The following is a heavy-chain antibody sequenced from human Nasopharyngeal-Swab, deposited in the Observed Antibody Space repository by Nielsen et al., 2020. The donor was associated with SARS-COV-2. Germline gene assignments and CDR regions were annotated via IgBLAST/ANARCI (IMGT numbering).Heavy chain of an antibody. Sequence: GESLKISCAASGFTFSSLWMSWVRQVPGKGLEWVADIKPDGSEKFYVDSVKGRFTISRDNAKNSMSLQMNSLRVEDTAVYYCAQDWSRAFDVWGQGTMVTVSS. CDR3: AQDWSRAFDV. V-gene: IGHV3-7*01. CDR1: GFTFSSLW. J-gene: IGHJ3*01. CDR2: IKPDGSEK.